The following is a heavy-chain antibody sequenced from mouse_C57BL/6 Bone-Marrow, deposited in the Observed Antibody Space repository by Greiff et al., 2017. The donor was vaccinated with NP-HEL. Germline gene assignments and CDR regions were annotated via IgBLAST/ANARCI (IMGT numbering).Heavy chain of an antibody. J-gene: IGHJ1*03. CDR3: ASRRPCDGYYVGWYFDV. V-gene: IGHV1-64*01. D-gene: IGHD2-3*01. CDR2: IHPNSGST. Sequence: QVQLQQSGAELVKPGASVKLSCKASGYTFTSYWMHWVKQRPGQGLEWIGMIHPNSGSTNYNEKFKSKATLTVDKSSSTAYMQLSSLTSEDSAVYYCASRRPCDGYYVGWYFDVWGTGTTVTVSS. CDR1: GYTFTSYW.